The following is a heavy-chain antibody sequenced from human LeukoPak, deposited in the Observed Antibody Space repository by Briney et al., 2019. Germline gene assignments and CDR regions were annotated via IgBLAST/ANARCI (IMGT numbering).Heavy chain of an antibody. Sequence: GGSLRLSCAASGFTFSSYGMHWVRQAPGKGLEWVAVMWYDGSNKYYADSVKGRFTISRDNSKNTLYLQMNSLRAEDTAVYYCARDPSERTYYDILTGYQLYYYYGMDVWGQGTTVTVSS. CDR3: ARDPSERTYYDILTGYQLYYYYGMDV. J-gene: IGHJ6*02. CDR2: MWYDGSNK. CDR1: GFTFSSYG. D-gene: IGHD3-9*01. V-gene: IGHV3-33*01.